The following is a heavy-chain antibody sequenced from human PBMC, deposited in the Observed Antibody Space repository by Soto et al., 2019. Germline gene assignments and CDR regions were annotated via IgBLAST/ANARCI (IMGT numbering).Heavy chain of an antibody. CDR3: ARHGAHSTSVYYYYGMDV. Sequence: SETLSLTCTVSGGAINSTVYYWGWIRQPPGKGLEWIGSSNYGGPTYYSPSLQSRVTISLDTAKNHFSLNLRSVTAADTAVYYCARHGAHSTSVYYYYGMDVWGQGTTVTVSS. D-gene: IGHD6-13*01. V-gene: IGHV4-39*01. CDR2: SNYGGPT. J-gene: IGHJ6*02. CDR1: GGAINSTVYY.